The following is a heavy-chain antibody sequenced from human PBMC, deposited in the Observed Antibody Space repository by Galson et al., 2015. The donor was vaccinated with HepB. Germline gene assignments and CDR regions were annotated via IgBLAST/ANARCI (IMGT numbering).Heavy chain of an antibody. CDR2: ISYDGSNK. D-gene: IGHD5-12*01. J-gene: IGHJ4*02. CDR1: GFTFSSYA. Sequence: SLRLSCAASGFTFSSYAVHWVRQAPGKGLEWVAVISYDGSNKYYADSVKGRFTISRDNSKNTLYLQMNSLRAEDTAVYYCAREVDIVATGAGDYWGQGTLVTVSS. CDR3: AREVDIVATGAGDY. V-gene: IGHV3-30-3*01.